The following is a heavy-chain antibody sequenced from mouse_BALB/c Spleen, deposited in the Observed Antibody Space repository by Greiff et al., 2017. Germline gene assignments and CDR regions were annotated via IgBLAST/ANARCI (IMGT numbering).Heavy chain of an antibody. CDR2: ISYSGST. CDR1: GDSITSGY. V-gene: IGHV3-8*02. CDR3: ASRPIYYDYGWFAY. D-gene: IGHD2-4*01. J-gene: IGHJ3*01. Sequence: EVKLLESGPSLVKPSQTLSLTCSVTGDSITSGYWNWIRKFPGNKLEYMGYISYSGSTYYNPSLKSRISITRDTSKNQYYLQLNSVTTEDTATYYCASRPIYYDYGWFAYWGQGTLVTVSA.